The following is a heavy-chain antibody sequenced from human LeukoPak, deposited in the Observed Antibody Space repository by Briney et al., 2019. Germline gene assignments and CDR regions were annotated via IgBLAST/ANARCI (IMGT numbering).Heavy chain of an antibody. CDR2: IYPGDSDT. CDR3: AKLRGYPDDAFDI. D-gene: IGHD4-23*01. J-gene: IGHJ3*02. V-gene: IGHV5-51*01. Sequence: GESLKISCKGSGYSFTSYWIGWVRQMPGKGLEWMGTIYPGDSDTRYSPSFQGQVTISADKSISTAYLQWSSLKASDTAMYYCAKLRGYPDDAFDIWGQGTMVTVSS. CDR1: GYSFTSYW.